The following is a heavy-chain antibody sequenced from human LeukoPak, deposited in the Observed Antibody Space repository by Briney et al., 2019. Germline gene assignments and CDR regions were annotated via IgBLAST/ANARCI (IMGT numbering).Heavy chain of an antibody. Sequence: SPGGSLRLSCAGSGFTFSNYGMHWIRQAPGKGLEWVSHISSSGSTIYYADSVKGRLTISRDNAKNSLYLQMNSLRAEDTAVYYCASLGRGYCSDTNCPILFDYWGQGTLVTVSS. V-gene: IGHV3-11*01. D-gene: IGHD2-2*01. CDR2: ISSSGSTI. CDR1: GFTFSNYG. CDR3: ASLGRGYCSDTNCPILFDY. J-gene: IGHJ4*02.